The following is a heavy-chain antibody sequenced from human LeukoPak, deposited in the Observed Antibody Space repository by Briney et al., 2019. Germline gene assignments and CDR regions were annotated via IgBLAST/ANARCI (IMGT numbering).Heavy chain of an antibody. CDR2: IKQDGSEK. J-gene: IGHJ4*02. CDR1: GFTFSSYW. CDR3: AKRFSGYEFDY. D-gene: IGHD5-12*01. V-gene: IGHV3-7*03. Sequence: GGSLRLSCAASGFTFSSYWMSWVRQAPGKGLEWVANIKQDGSEKYYVDSVKGRFTISRDNAKNSLYLQMISLRAEDSAVYYCAKRFSGYEFDYWGQGTLVTVSS.